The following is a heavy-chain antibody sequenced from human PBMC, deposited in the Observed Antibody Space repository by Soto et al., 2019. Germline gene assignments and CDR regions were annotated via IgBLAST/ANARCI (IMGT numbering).Heavy chain of an antibody. V-gene: IGHV3-30*02. Sequence: GGSLRLSCVGSGFIFSNYGMHWVRQAPGKGLEWVAFISYDGSDILYADSVKGRFTISRDNSKSTLFLHMNRPTAEDTAIYFCAIVRVADSPLDHWGQGTLVTVSS. D-gene: IGHD3-10*02. CDR2: ISYDGSDI. CDR1: GFIFSNYG. CDR3: AIVRVADSPLDH. J-gene: IGHJ4*02.